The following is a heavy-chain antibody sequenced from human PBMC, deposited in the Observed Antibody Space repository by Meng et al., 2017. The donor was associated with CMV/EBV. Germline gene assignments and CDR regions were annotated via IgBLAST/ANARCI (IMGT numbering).Heavy chain of an antibody. Sequence: SETLSPTCAVYGGSFSGYYWSWIRQPPGKGLEWFGEINHSGSTSYHPSLKSRVTISVDTPTNQFSLKLSSVTAADTAVYYCARGAIAAADTSYYGMDVWGQGTTVTVSS. CDR3: ARGAIAAADTSYYGMDV. CDR2: INHSGST. V-gene: IGHV4-34*01. CDR1: GGSFSGYY. D-gene: IGHD6-13*01. J-gene: IGHJ6*02.